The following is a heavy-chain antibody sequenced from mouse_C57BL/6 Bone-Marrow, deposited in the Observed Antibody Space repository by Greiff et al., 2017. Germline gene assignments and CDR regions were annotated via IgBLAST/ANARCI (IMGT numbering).Heavy chain of an antibody. Sequence: QVQLQQPGAELVMPGASVKLSCKASGYTFTSYWMHWVKQRPGQGLEWLGEIDLSDSYTNYNHTFKGKSTLTVDKSAITAYMQLSSLTSEDSAVYYCALPNWYFDVWGTGTTVTVSS. CDR3: ALPNWYFDV. D-gene: IGHD5-1*01. CDR2: IDLSDSYT. V-gene: IGHV1-69*01. CDR1: GYTFTSYW. J-gene: IGHJ1*03.